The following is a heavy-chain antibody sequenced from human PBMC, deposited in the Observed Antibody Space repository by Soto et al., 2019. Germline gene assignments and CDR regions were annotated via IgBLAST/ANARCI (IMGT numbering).Heavy chain of an antibody. D-gene: IGHD3-22*01. Sequence: SETLSLTCTVSGISISTVGYYWSWIRQHPVKGVEFIGYLYHSGTTYYNPSLKSRVTISVDESKIQFSLKLSSVTAADTAVYYCATNGGYYDRSATKYFAXWGQGTLVTVSX. J-gene: IGHJ1*01. CDR2: LYHSGTT. CDR1: GISISTVGYY. CDR3: ATNGGYYDRSATKYFAX. V-gene: IGHV4-31*03.